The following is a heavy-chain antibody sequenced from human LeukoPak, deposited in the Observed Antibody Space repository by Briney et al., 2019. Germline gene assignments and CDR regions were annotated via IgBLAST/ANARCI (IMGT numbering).Heavy chain of an antibody. Sequence: ASVKVSCKASGYTFTSYGISWVRQAPGQGHEWMGWISAYNGNTNYAQKLQGRVTMTTDTSTSTAYMELRSLRSDDTAVYYCARVRRYYDILTRYYPADYWGQGTLVTVSS. D-gene: IGHD3-9*01. CDR1: GYTFTSYG. CDR3: ARVRRYYDILTRYYPADY. V-gene: IGHV1-18*01. J-gene: IGHJ4*02. CDR2: ISAYNGNT.